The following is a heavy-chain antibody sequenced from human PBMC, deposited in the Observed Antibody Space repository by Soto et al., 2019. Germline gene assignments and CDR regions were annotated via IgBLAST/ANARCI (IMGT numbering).Heavy chain of an antibody. D-gene: IGHD2-2*01. J-gene: IGHJ3*02. CDR3: ARDPGYCSSTSCYDAFDI. V-gene: IGHV3-74*01. CDR2: INSDGSST. CDR1: GFTFSSYW. Sequence: GGSLRLSCAASGFTFSSYWMHWVRQAPGKGLVWVSRINSDGSSTSYADSVKGRFTISRDNAKNTLYLQMNSLRAEDTAVYYCARDPGYCSSTSCYDAFDIWGQVTMVTVSS.